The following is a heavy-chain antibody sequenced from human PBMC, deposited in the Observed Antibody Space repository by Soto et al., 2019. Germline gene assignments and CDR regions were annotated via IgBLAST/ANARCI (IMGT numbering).Heavy chain of an antibody. J-gene: IGHJ4*02. Sequence: EVRLVESGGGLVQPGESRKLSCGTSGFRFSGSAIHWVRQAPGKGLEWVGLYATGYGASVKGRFTISRDESKSTEYLQMNSLTTEDTAVYYCLRRLQYSMIWYVDFWGQGTLVTVSS. CDR3: LRRLQYSMIWYVDF. CDR2: YAT. CDR1: GFRFSGSA. V-gene: IGHV3-73*02. D-gene: IGHD1-26*01.